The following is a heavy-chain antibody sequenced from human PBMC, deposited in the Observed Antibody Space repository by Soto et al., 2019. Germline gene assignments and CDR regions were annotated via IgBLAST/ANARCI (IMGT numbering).Heavy chain of an antibody. J-gene: IGHJ4*02. Sequence: SETLSLTCTVSGSSISSSSYYWGWIRQPPGKGLEWIGSIYYSGSTYYNPSLKSRVTISVDTSKNQFSLKLSSVTAADTAVYYCASHKRGGTTAYWGQGTLVTVSS. D-gene: IGHD4-4*01. CDR1: GSSISSSSYY. CDR3: ASHKRGGTTAY. CDR2: IYYSGST. V-gene: IGHV4-39*01.